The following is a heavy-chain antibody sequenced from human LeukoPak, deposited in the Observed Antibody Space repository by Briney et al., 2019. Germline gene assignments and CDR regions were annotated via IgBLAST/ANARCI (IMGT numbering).Heavy chain of an antibody. Sequence: GASVKVSCKASGGTFSSYAISWVRQAPGQGLEWMGGIIPIFGTASYAQKFQGRVTITADESTSTAYMELSSLRSEDTAVYYCAGGQQMKAFDIWGQGTMVTVSS. D-gene: IGHD6-13*01. CDR3: AGGQQMKAFDI. V-gene: IGHV1-69*13. CDR2: IIPIFGTA. CDR1: GGTFSSYA. J-gene: IGHJ3*02.